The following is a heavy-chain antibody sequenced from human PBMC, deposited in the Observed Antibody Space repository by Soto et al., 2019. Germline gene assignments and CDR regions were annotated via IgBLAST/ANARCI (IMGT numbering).Heavy chain of an antibody. V-gene: IGHV4-59*08. J-gene: IGHJ1*01. Sequence: QVQLQESGPGLVKPSETLSLTCTVSGGSMRSYYWSWIRQPPGKGLEWIGYIYYSGSTNYNPSLKSRVTISVDTSKSQCSLKLSSVTAADTAVYYCASIGPEESSSWFGPHWGQGTLVTVSS. CDR3: ASIGPEESSSWFGPH. CDR1: GGSMRSYY. CDR2: IYYSGST. D-gene: IGHD6-13*01.